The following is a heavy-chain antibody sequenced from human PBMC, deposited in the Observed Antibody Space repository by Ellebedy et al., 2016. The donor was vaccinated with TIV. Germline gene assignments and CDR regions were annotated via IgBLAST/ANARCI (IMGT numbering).Heavy chain of an antibody. Sequence: PGGSLRLSCAASGFTFSSYGIHWVRQAPGKGLEWVAVIWYDGSKNYYEDSVKCRFTISRDNSKNTLSLQMNSLRADDTAVYFCARGPNGSGDDDYYYGMDVWGQGTPVTVSS. CDR1: GFTFSSYG. CDR3: ARGPNGSGDDDYYYGMDV. CDR2: IWYDGSKN. V-gene: IGHV3-33*01. J-gene: IGHJ6*02. D-gene: IGHD3-10*01.